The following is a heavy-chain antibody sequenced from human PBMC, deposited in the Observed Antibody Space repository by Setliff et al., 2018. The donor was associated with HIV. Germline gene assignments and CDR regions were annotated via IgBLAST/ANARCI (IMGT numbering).Heavy chain of an antibody. CDR1: GGSVTDYF. J-gene: IGHJ5*02. CDR2: IYSSGNT. CDR3: ARHVLDSNWFDP. Sequence: SETLSLTCTVSGGSVTDYFWNWIRQPPGKGLEWIGYIYSSGNTNYNPSLESRVSISLDTSKNQFSLRLSSVTAADTAVYYCARHVLDSNWFDPWGQGTLVTVSS. V-gene: IGHV4-59*08.